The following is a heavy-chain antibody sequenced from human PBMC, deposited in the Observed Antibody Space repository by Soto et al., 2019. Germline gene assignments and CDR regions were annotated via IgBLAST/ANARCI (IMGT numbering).Heavy chain of an antibody. CDR2: IYYSGST. J-gene: IGHJ5*02. Sequence: SETLSLTSTVSGGSISSYYWSWIRQPPGKGLEWIGYIYYSGSTNYNPSLKSRVTISVDTSKNQFSLKLSSVTAADTAVYYCARLGGVAVAGTTYNWFDPWGQGTLVTVSS. CDR1: GGSISSYY. D-gene: IGHD6-19*01. CDR3: ARLGGVAVAGTTYNWFDP. V-gene: IGHV4-59*08.